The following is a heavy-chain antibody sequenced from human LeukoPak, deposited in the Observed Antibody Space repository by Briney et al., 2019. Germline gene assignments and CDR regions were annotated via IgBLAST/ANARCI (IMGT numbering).Heavy chain of an antibody. CDR2: IIPILGIA. J-gene: IGHJ3*02. CDR3: AREMGAMRGGAFDI. CDR1: GGTFSSYA. Sequence: SVKVSCKASGGTFSSYAISWVRQAPGQGLEWMGRIIPILGIANYAQKLQGRVTMTTDTSTSTAYMELRSLRSDDTAVYYCAREMGAMRGGAFDIWGQGTMVTVSS. D-gene: IGHD1-26*01. V-gene: IGHV1-69*04.